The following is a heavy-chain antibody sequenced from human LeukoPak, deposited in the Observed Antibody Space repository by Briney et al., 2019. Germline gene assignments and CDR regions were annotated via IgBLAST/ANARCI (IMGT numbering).Heavy chain of an antibody. V-gene: IGHV5-51*01. CDR2: IYPGDSDT. D-gene: IGHD2-2*01. CDR1: GYSFTSYW. Sequence: GESLKISCKGSGYSFTSYWIGWVRQMPGKGLEWMGIIYPGDSDTRYSPSFQDQVTISADKSISTAYLQWSSLKASDTAMYYCARRLIPGYCSSTSCPFDGMDVWGQGTTVTVSS. CDR3: ARRLIPGYCSSTSCPFDGMDV. J-gene: IGHJ6*02.